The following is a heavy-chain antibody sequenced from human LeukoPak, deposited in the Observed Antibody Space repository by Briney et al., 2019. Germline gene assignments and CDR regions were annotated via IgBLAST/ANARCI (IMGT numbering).Heavy chain of an antibody. Sequence: GGSLRLSCAASGFTFSTYSMNWVRQAPGKGLEWVAVISYNGSSQYYADSVKGRFTISRDNSKNTLYLQVNSLRAEDTAVYFCAIANRPLHTSGWYNDYWGQGILVTVSS. V-gene: IGHV3-30*03. J-gene: IGHJ4*02. D-gene: IGHD6-19*01. CDR3: AIANRPLHTSGWYNDY. CDR2: ISYNGSSQ. CDR1: GFTFSTYS.